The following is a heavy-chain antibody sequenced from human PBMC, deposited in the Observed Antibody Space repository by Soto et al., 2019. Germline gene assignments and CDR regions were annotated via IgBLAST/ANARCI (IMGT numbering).Heavy chain of an antibody. CDR3: ATRSPAFDY. CDR1: GYTFTSYG. J-gene: IGHJ4*02. Sequence: QVQLVQSGPEVKKPGASVKVSCKTSGYTFTSYGISWVRQAPGQGLEWMGWISTYKGNTNYAQKFQGRVTMTTDTATGRAYMELRSLRSDDRAGYYCATRSPAFDYWGQGTLVTVSS. V-gene: IGHV1-18*01. CDR2: ISTYKGNT.